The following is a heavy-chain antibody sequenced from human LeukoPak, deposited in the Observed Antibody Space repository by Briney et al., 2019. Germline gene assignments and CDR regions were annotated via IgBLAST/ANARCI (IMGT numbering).Heavy chain of an antibody. J-gene: IGHJ4*02. V-gene: IGHV3-9*03. CDR2: ISWNSGSI. D-gene: IGHD6-13*01. CDR3: AKSGSYSSSWYYFDY. Sequence: GGSLRLSCAASGFTLDDYAMHWVRQAPGKGLEWVSGISWNSGSIGYADSVKGRFTISRDNAKNSLYLQMNSLRAEDMALYYCAKSGSYSSSWYYFDYWGQGTLVTVSS. CDR1: GFTLDDYA.